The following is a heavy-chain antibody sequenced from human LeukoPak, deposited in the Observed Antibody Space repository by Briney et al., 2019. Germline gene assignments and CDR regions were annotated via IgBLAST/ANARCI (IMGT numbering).Heavy chain of an antibody. CDR3: ARAIFNYDFWSGYLDY. Sequence: ASVKVSCKASGYTFTDYYMHWVRQAPGQGLEWMGWINPNSGGTNYAQKFQGRVTMTRDTSISTAYMELSRLRSDDTAVYYCARAIFNYDFWSGYLDYWGQGTLVTVSS. CDR1: GYTFTDYY. V-gene: IGHV1-2*02. D-gene: IGHD3-3*01. J-gene: IGHJ4*02. CDR2: INPNSGGT.